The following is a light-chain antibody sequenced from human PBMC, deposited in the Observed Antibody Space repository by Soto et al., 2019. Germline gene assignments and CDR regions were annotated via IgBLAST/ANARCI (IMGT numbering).Light chain of an antibody. CDR1: QRVDPS. CDR3: QHRGNWGT. CDR2: DAS. Sequence: ETVLTQSQATLSCSPGESATLSCRTSQRVDPSLAWYKQKPGQAPRLLIYDASSRATGIPVRFSGSGSGTDFTLTISSLEPEDFAVYYCQHRGNWGTFGGGTKVEIK. V-gene: IGKV3-11*01. J-gene: IGKJ4*01.